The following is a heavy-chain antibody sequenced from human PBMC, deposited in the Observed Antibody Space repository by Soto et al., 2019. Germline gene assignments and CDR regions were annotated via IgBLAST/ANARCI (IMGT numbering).Heavy chain of an antibody. D-gene: IGHD3-9*01. V-gene: IGHV2-5*01. Sequence: QITLKESGPTLVKPTQTLTLTCTFSGFSLSTSGVGVGWIRQPPGKALEWLALIYWNDDKRYSPSLKSRLTITKDTSKNQVVLTMTNMDPMDTATYYCAHSILRYFDWSPYLDYWGQGTLVTVSS. J-gene: IGHJ4*02. CDR1: GFSLSTSGVG. CDR3: AHSILRYFDWSPYLDY. CDR2: IYWNDDK.